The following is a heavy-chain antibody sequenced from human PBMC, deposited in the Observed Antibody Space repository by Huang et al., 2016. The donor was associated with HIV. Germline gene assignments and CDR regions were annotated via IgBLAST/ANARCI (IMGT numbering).Heavy chain of an antibody. CDR3: ATLPPVNYGRSGGRVRDY. J-gene: IGHJ4*02. CDR2: MNPNSGNT. CDR1: GYTFSNYE. Sequence: QVQLVQSGAEVKKPGASVKVSCKASGYTFSNYEINWVRQAPGQGLEWMGWMNPNSGNTGYARKFQGRVTRTRSTSISTAYMELSRLRFEDTAVYYCATLPPVNYGRSGGRVRDYWGQGSLVTVSS. V-gene: IGHV1-8*01. D-gene: IGHD2-15*01.